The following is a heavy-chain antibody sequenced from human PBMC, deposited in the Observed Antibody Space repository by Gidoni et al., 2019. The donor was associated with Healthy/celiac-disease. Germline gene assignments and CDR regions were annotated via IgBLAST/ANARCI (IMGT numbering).Heavy chain of an antibody. Sequence: EVQLVESGGGLVKPGGSLRLSCAASGFTFSNAWMSWVRQAPGKGLEWVGRIKSKTDGGTTDYAAPVKGRFTISRDDSKNTLYLQMNSLKTEDTAVYYCTTDSARVGATRMGIWGQGTMVTVSS. V-gene: IGHV3-15*01. J-gene: IGHJ3*02. CDR3: TTDSARVGATRMGI. CDR2: IKSKTDGGTT. CDR1: GFTFSNAW. D-gene: IGHD1-26*01.